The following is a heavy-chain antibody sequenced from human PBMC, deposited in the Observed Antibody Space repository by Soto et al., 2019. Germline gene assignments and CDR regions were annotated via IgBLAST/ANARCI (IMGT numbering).Heavy chain of an antibody. J-gene: IGHJ4*02. V-gene: IGHV3-23*01. CDR2: ISGSGGST. CDR3: ASDPVGAGTPPTPSYFDY. CDR1: GFTFSSYA. Sequence: GGSLRLSCAASGFTFSSYAMSWVRQAPGKGLEWVSAISGSGGSTYYADSVKGRFTISRDNSKNTLYLQMNSLRAEDTAVYYCASDPVGAGTPPTPSYFDYWGQGTLVTVSS. D-gene: IGHD1-26*01.